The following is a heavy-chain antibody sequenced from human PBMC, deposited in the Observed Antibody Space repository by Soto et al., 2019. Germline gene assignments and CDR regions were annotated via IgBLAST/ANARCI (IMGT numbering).Heavy chain of an antibody. CDR3: ARDQRYPGPSYYYYYYYMDV. CDR1: GGSISSYY. V-gene: IGHV4-59*01. D-gene: IGHD6-25*01. CDR2: IYYSGST. J-gene: IGHJ6*03. Sequence: ETLSLTCTVSGGSISSYYWSWIRQPPGKGLEWIGYIYYSGSTNYNPSLKSRVTISVDTSKNQFSLKLSSVTAADTAVYYCARDQRYPGPSYYYYYYYMDVWGKGTTVTVSS.